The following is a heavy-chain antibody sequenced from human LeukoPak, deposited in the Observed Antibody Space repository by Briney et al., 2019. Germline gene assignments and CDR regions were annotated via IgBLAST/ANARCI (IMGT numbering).Heavy chain of an antibody. V-gene: IGHV4-59*08. Sequence: KPSETLSLTCSVSGDSISTAYWSWIRQSPEKGLEWIGYIYKIGNTDYNPSLKSRVTISLDTSKNQLSLSLKSVTAADTAVYYCAGRGQRYFRDWGQGTLVTVS. D-gene: IGHD3-9*01. CDR1: GDSISTAY. J-gene: IGHJ1*01. CDR3: AGRGQRYFRD. CDR2: IYKIGNT.